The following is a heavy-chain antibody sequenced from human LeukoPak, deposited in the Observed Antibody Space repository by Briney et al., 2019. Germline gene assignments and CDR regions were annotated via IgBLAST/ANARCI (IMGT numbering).Heavy chain of an antibody. D-gene: IGHD3-22*01. CDR2: INPNSGGT. Sequence: GASVKVSCKASGYTFTGYYMHWVRQAPGQGLEWMGWINPNSGGTNYAQKLQGRVTMTTDTSTSTAYMELRSLRSDDTAVYYCARDWGYYDSSGYYYDYWGQGTLVTVSS. J-gene: IGHJ4*02. CDR3: ARDWGYYDSSGYYYDY. CDR1: GYTFTGYY. V-gene: IGHV1-2*02.